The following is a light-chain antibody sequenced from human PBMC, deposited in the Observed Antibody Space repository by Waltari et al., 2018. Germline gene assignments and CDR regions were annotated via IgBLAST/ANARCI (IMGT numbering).Light chain of an antibody. V-gene: IGKV3-11*01. CDR3: QEHGHPPYT. Sequence: EIVLTQSPATLSLSPGARATLSCRASQSVSSNLAWYQQKPGQAPRLLIYDASNRATGIPVRFSGSGSGTDFTLTINRLEPEDSALYYCQEHGHPPYTFGQGTKLEIK. CDR1: QSVSSN. CDR2: DAS. J-gene: IGKJ2*01.